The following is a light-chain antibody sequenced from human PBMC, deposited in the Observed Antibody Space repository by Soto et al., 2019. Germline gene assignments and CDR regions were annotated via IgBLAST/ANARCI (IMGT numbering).Light chain of an antibody. J-gene: IGLJ3*02. CDR1: SSDVGAYNY. Sequence: QSALTQPASVSGSPGQSITISCTGTSSDVGAYNYVSWYQHHPVNAPKLLIYEVSNRPSGVSDRFSGSRSGNTASLTISGLQAEDESDYYCNSYTTSSTGVFGGGTKLTVL. V-gene: IGLV2-14*01. CDR2: EVS. CDR3: NSYTTSSTGV.